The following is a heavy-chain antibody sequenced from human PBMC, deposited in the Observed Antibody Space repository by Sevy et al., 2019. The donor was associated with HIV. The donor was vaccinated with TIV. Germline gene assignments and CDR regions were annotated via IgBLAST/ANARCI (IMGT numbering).Heavy chain of an antibody. CDR3: ARETAADAFDV. D-gene: IGHD6-13*01. CDR2: IGLSGDT. J-gene: IGHJ3*01. Sequence: GESLKISCAATAFTFSSYDMHWVRQVAGKGLEWVSSIGLSGDTYFAGSVKGRFTISRDNVKNYLYLQMSSLRAGDTAVYSCARETAADAFDVWGQGTFVTVSS. CDR1: AFTFSSYD. V-gene: IGHV3-13*01.